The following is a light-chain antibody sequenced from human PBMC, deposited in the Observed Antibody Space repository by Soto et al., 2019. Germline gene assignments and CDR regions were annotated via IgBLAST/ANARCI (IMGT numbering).Light chain of an antibody. CDR1: QSVGRD. CDR2: DAS. CDR3: QQYNNWPWT. J-gene: IGKJ1*01. Sequence: ESVLTQSPGTLSMSPGERATLSCRASQSVGRDYLAWFQRKPGQAPRLLIYDASTRATGIPDRFSGSGSGTEFTLTISSLQSEDFAVYYCQQYNNWPWTFGQGTKVDIK. V-gene: IGKV3D-15*01.